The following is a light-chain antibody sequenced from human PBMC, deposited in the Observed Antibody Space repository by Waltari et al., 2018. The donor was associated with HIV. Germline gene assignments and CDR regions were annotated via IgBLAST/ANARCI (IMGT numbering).Light chain of an antibody. Sequence: QSALTQSPSASGSPGQAVTISCTGTSSDVGGYELVSWYRQYPGEAPKLMIYDVSKRPSGVPDCFSGSKAGNTASLTVSGLQAEDEATYYCSSYAGSKNRVVFGGGTFLTVL. V-gene: IGLV2-8*01. CDR1: SSDVGGYEL. CDR3: SSYAGSKNRVV. CDR2: DVS. J-gene: IGLJ2*01.